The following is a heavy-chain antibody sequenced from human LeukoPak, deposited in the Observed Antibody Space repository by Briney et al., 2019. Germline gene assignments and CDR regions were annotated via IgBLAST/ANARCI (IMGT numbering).Heavy chain of an antibody. CDR3: ARDQGGGYQLERTGDIDY. CDR2: IWYDGSNK. Sequence: PGRSLRLSCAASGFTFSSYGMHWVRQAPGKGVEWVAVIWYDGSNKYYAGSVKGRFTISRENSKNTLYLQMNSLRAEDTAVYYCARDQGGGYQLERTGDIDYWGQGTLVTVSS. J-gene: IGHJ4*02. V-gene: IGHV3-33*01. D-gene: IGHD1-1*01. CDR1: GFTFSSYG.